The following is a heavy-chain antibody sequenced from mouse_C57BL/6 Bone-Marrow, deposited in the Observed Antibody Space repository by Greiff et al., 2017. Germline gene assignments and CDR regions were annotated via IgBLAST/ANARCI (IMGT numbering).Heavy chain of an antibody. CDR1: GYSFTGYY. J-gene: IGHJ2*01. CDR2: INPSTGGT. V-gene: IGHV1-42*01. CDR3: ARDYGSSY. Sequence: EVKVEESGPELVKPGASVKISCKASGYSFTGYYMNWVKQSPEKSLEWIGEINPSTGGTTYNQKFKAKATLTVDKSSSTAYMQLKSLTSEDSAVYYCARDYGSSYWGQGTTLTVSS. D-gene: IGHD1-1*01.